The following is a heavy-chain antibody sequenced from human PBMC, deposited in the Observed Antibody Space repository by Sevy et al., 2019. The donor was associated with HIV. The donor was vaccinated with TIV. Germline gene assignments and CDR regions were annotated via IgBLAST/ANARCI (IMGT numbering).Heavy chain of an antibody. CDR1: GGSISAYY. CDR3: ALCDYSSGWYYFDY. J-gene: IGHJ4*02. D-gene: IGHD6-19*01. Sequence: SETLSLTCTVSGGSISAYYWTWIRQPPGKGLESIGYIYYSGTNYNPSLKSRVTISVDTSKNQFSLKLSSVTAADTAMYYCALCDYSSGWYYFDYWGQGTLVTVSS. CDR2: IYYSGT. V-gene: IGHV4-59*01.